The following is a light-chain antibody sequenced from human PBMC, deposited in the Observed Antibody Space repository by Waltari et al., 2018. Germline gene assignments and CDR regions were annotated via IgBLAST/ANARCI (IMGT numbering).Light chain of an antibody. Sequence: TWRASQSINKFLNWYQQTPGKAPELLIDAASNLHSGLPSRFSGSGSGTEFTLTISSRQPEDFATYCCQQSHSIPLTFGGGTKVEI. CDR1: QSINKF. J-gene: IGKJ4*02. V-gene: IGKV1-39*01. CDR3: QQSHSIPLT. CDR2: AAS.